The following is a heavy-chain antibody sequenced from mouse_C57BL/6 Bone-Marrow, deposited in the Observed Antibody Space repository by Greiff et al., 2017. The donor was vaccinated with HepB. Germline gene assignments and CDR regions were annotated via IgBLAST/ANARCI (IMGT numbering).Heavy chain of an antibody. V-gene: IGHV1-5*01. Sequence: VQLQQSGTVLARPGASVKMSCKTSGYTFTSYWMHWVKQRPGQGLEWIGAIYPGNSDTSYNQKFKGKAKLTAVTSASTAYMELSSLTNEDSAVYYCTKTTVVAPHFDYWGQGTTLTVSS. D-gene: IGHD1-1*01. CDR2: IYPGNSDT. J-gene: IGHJ2*01. CDR3: TKTTVVAPHFDY. CDR1: GYTFTSYW.